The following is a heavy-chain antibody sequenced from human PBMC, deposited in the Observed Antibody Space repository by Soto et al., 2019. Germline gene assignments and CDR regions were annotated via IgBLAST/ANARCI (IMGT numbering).Heavy chain of an antibody. Sequence: EVQLLESGGGLVQPGGSLRLSCAVSGLTFRNDAMSWVRQAPGKGLEWVSTIAPIGYSTHYAGSVEGRFTIARDDSKSTLDLQMNSLSAYDTAVYYCVSWVSAHFDYWGQGSVVSVSS. CDR2: IAPIGYST. J-gene: IGHJ4*02. CDR1: GLTFRNDA. V-gene: IGHV3-23*01. CDR3: VSWVSAHFDY. D-gene: IGHD2-8*01.